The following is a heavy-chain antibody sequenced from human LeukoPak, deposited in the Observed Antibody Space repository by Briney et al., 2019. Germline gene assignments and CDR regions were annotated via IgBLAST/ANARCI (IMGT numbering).Heavy chain of an antibody. V-gene: IGHV5-51*01. Sequence: GESLQIPCKGSGYSFTSYWIGWARQMPGKGLEWMGIIYPGDSDTRYSPSFQGQVTISADKSINTAYLQWSSLKASDTAMYYCARRLLWSGSVDYFDYWGQGTLVTVSS. CDR1: GYSFTSYW. J-gene: IGHJ4*02. D-gene: IGHD3-10*01. CDR3: ARRLLWSGSVDYFDY. CDR2: IYPGDSDT.